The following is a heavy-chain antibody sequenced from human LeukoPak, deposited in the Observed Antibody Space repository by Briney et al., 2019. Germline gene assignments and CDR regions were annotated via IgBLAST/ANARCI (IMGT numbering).Heavy chain of an antibody. J-gene: IGHJ4*02. D-gene: IGHD3-3*01. CDR1: GGTFSSYA. Sequence: SVKVSCKASGGTFSSYAISWVRQAPGQGLEWMGGIIPIFGTANYAQKFQGRVTITADESTSTAYMELSSLRSEDAAVYYCARARGVGDDLYYFDYWGQGTLVTVSS. CDR3: ARARGVGDDLYYFDY. V-gene: IGHV1-69*13. CDR2: IIPIFGTA.